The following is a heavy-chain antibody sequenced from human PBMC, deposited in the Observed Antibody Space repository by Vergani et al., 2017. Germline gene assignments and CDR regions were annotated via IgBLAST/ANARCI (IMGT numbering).Heavy chain of an antibody. D-gene: IGHD2-21*02. V-gene: IGHV1-69*04. J-gene: IGHJ4*02. Sequence: QVQLVQSGAEVKKPGSSVKVSCKASGDTFTTSPISWVRQAPGQGLEWMGRIIPILGIANYAQKFQGRVTITADKSTSTAYMELSSLRSEDTAVYYCARERGGDSGWGQGTLVTVSS. CDR3: ARERGGDSG. CDR1: GDTFTTSP. CDR2: IIPILGIA.